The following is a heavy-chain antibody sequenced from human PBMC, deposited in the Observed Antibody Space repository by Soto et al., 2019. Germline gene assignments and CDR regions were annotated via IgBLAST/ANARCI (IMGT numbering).Heavy chain of an antibody. V-gene: IGHV4-59*08. Sequence: PSETLSLTCTVSGGCMSSYYWSWIRQPPGKGLEWIGYIYYSGSTNYNPSLKSRVTISVDTSKNQFSLKLSSVTAADTAVYYCARNYGPGYTFDYWGQGTLVTVSS. CDR3: ARNYGPGYTFDY. CDR2: IYYSGST. D-gene: IGHD3-10*01. CDR1: GGCMSSYY. J-gene: IGHJ4*02.